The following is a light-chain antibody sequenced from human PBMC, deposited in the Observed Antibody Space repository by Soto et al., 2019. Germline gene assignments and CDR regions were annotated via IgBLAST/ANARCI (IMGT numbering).Light chain of an antibody. CDR3: QQYYSTPWT. Sequence: DIVMTQSPDSLAVSLGERATINCKSSQSVLYSSNNKPYLAWYQQKPGQPPKLLIYWASTRESGVPDRFSGSGSGTDFTLTISSLQAEDVAVYYCQQYYSTPWTCGQGTKVEIK. CDR2: WAS. J-gene: IGKJ1*01. V-gene: IGKV4-1*01. CDR1: QSVLYSSNNKPY.